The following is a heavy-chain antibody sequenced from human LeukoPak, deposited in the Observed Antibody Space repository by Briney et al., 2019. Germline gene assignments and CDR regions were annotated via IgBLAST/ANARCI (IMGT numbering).Heavy chain of an antibody. Sequence: GGSLRLSCAASGFTFSSYSMNWVRQAPGEGLEWVSSISSSSSYIYYADSAKGRFTISRDNAKNSLYLQMNSLRAEDTAVYYCARSKYSSGWDNDYWGQGTLVTVSS. CDR2: ISSSSSYI. CDR1: GFTFSSYS. V-gene: IGHV3-21*01. D-gene: IGHD6-19*01. J-gene: IGHJ4*02. CDR3: ARSKYSSGWDNDY.